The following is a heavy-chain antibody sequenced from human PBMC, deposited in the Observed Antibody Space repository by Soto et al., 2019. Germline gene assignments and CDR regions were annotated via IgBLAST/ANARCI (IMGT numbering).Heavy chain of an antibody. D-gene: IGHD6-13*01. CDR3: ALGSWSGETFDI. V-gene: IGHV1-69*02. Sequence: QVQLVQSGAEVKKPGSSVKVSCKASGGTFNVYTIIWVRQAPGQGLEWMGRIIPMLAITNYAQRFQGRVTLTADTSTTTAYMELSSMTSEDTAVYYCALGSWSGETFDIWGQGPLVTVSS. J-gene: IGHJ3*02. CDR2: IIPMLAIT. CDR1: GGTFNVYT.